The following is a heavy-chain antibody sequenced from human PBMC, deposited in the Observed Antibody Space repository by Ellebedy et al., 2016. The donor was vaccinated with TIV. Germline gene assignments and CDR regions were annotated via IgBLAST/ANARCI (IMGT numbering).Heavy chain of an antibody. J-gene: IGHJ5*02. CDR3: ASHSDYGVSEGFDP. V-gene: IGHV4-59*08. D-gene: IGHD4-17*01. CDR2: IYYSGST. Sequence: SETLSLTXTVSGGSISSYYWSWIRQPPGKGLEWIGYIYYSGSTNYNPSLKSRVTISVDTSKNQFSLKLSSVTAADTAVYYCASHSDYGVSEGFDPWGQGTLVTVSS. CDR1: GGSISSYY.